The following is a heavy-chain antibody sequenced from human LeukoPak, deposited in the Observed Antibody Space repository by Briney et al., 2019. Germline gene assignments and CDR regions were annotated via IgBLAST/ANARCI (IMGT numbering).Heavy chain of an antibody. CDR1: GGSFSGYY. Sequence: SETLSLTCAVYGGSFSGYYWSWIRQPPGKGPEWIGEINHSGSTNYNPSLRSRVTISVDTSKNQFSLKLSSVTAADTAVYYCARGRYYDYVWGSYRPNYNWFDPWGQGTLVTVSS. D-gene: IGHD3-16*02. CDR3: ARGRYYDYVWGSYRPNYNWFDP. CDR2: INHSGST. V-gene: IGHV4-34*01. J-gene: IGHJ5*02.